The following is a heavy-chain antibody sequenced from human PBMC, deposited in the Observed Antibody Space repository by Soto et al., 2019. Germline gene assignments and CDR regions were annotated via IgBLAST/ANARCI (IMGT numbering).Heavy chain of an antibody. Sequence: GGSLRLSCAASGFTFSSYAMNWVRQAPGKGLEWVSTNGVNTGGTFYADSVKGRFTISRDNSNNTLYLQMNSLRVEDTAVYYCARDWQFDSWGQGTLVTVSS. CDR2: NGVNTGGT. V-gene: IGHV3-23*01. J-gene: IGHJ4*02. D-gene: IGHD2-21*02. CDR3: ARDWQFDS. CDR1: GFTFSSYA.